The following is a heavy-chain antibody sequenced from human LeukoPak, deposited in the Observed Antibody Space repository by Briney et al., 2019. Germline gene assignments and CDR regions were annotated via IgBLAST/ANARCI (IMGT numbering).Heavy chain of an antibody. CDR2: MNPNNGNT. D-gene: IGHD2-2*02. V-gene: IGHV1-8*02. Sequence: ASVKVSCKASGGTFSSYAISWVRQASGQGLEWMGWMNPNNGNTGYAQKFQGRVTMTRDTSISTAYMELRGLRSEDTAVYYCVRDGEGAAISVNYWFDPWGQGTLVTVSP. CDR3: VRDGEGAAISVNYWFDP. J-gene: IGHJ5*02. CDR1: GGTFSSYA.